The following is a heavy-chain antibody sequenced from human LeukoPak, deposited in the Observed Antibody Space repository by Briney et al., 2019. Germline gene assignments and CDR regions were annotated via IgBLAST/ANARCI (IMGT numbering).Heavy chain of an antibody. Sequence: ASVTVSCKASDYTFNDYFMHWVRQAPGKGLEWVGLIEPEAGQTKYSEKSQGRITISADPSTDTASMELSSRRFEDTDTYYCATDHGATGPRRYFDFWGRGTLVTVS. V-gene: IGHV1-69-2*01. CDR2: IEPEAGQT. D-gene: IGHD4-17*01. CDR3: ATDHGATGPRRYFDF. CDR1: DYTFNDYF. J-gene: IGHJ2*01.